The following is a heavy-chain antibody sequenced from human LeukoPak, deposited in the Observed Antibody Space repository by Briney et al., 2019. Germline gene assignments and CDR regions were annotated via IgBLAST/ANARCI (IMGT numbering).Heavy chain of an antibody. CDR2: IYSGGST. CDR3: ARDPPNYYDSSGYYDY. Sequence: GGSLRLSCAASGFTVSSNYMSWVRQAPGKGLEWVSVIYSGGSTYYADSVKGRFTISRDNSKNTLYPQMNSLRAEDTAVYYCARDPPNYYDSSGYYDYWGQGTLVTVSS. V-gene: IGHV3-66*01. J-gene: IGHJ4*02. D-gene: IGHD3-22*01. CDR1: GFTVSSNY.